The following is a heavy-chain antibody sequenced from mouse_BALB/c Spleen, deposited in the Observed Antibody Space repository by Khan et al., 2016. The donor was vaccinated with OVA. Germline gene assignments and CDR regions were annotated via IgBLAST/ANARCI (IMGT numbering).Heavy chain of an antibody. J-gene: IGHJ2*01. CDR3: TGSYYGSSGFDY. CDR1: GYTFTDYE. CDR2: IDPETGGT. V-gene: IGHV1-15*01. Sequence: VQLQQSGAELVRPGASVTLSCKASGYTFTDYEMHWVKQTPVHGLEWIGAIDPETGGTAYNQKFKGKATLTADKSSSTAYMELRSLTSEDSAVYYCTGSYYGSSGFDYWGQGTTLTVSS. D-gene: IGHD1-1*01.